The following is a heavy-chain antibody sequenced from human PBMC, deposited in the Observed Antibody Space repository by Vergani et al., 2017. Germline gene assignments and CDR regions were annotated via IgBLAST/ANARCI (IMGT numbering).Heavy chain of an antibody. CDR1: GFTFSSYA. J-gene: IGHJ4*02. D-gene: IGHD3-22*01. V-gene: IGHV3-23*01. Sequence: EVQLLESGGGLVQPGGSLRLSCAASGFTFSSYAMSWVRQAPGKGLEWVSAISGNGGSTYYADSVKGRFTISRDNSKNTLYLQMNSLRAEDTAVYYCARSERVVVITGYFDYWGQGTLVTVSS. CDR3: ARSERVVVITGYFDY. CDR2: ISGNGGST.